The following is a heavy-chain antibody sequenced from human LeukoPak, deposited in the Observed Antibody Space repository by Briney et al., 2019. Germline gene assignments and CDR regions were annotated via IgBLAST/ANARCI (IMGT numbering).Heavy chain of an antibody. CDR2: IYYSGST. D-gene: IGHD5-12*01. CDR3: ATKADGGYDLYFDY. Sequence: SETLSLTCTVSGGSISSYYWSWIRQPPGKGLEWIGYIYYSGSTNYNPSLKSRVTISVDTSKNQFSLMLSSVTAADTAVYYCATKADGGYDLYFDYWGQGTLVTVSS. J-gene: IGHJ4*02. V-gene: IGHV4-59*01. CDR1: GGSISSYY.